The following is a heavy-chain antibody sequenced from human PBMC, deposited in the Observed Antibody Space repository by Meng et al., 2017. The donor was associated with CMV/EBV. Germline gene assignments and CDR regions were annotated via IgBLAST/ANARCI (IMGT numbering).Heavy chain of an antibody. D-gene: IGHD3-10*01. J-gene: IGHJ6*02. V-gene: IGHV3-30-3*01. CDR2: ISYDGSNK. CDR3: ARSPYGSDGYYGSYYYYGIDV. CDR1: GFTFSSYD. Sequence: GESLKISCAASGFTFSSYDMHRVRQAPGKGLEWVAVISYDGSNKYYADSVKGRFTISSNNSKNSLYLQKNSLSAEDTAVYYCARSPYGSDGYYGSYYYYGIDVWGQGTTVTVSS.